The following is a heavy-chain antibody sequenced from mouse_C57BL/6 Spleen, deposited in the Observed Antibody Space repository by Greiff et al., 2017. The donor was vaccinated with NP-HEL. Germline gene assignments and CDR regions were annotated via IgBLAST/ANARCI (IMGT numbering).Heavy chain of an antibody. CDR3: ASGYGSSYSWYFDV. V-gene: IGHV1-82*01. CDR1: GYAFSSSW. J-gene: IGHJ1*03. CDR2: IYPGDGDT. Sequence: QVQLKQSGPELVKPGASVKISCKASGYAFSSSWMNWVKQRPGKGLEWIGRIYPGDGDTNYNGKFKGKATLTADKSSSTAYMQLSSLTSEDSAVYFCASGYGSSYSWYFDVWGTGTTVTVSS. D-gene: IGHD1-1*01.